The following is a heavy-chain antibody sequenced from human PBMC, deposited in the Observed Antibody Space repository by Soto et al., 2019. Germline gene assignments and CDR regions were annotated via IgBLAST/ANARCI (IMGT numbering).Heavy chain of an antibody. CDR1: GYTFTGYY. D-gene: IGHD3-10*01. V-gene: IGHV1-2*02. CDR3: ATEFDGSGSFAFDI. CDR2: INPNSGGT. Sequence: QVQLVQSGAEVKKPGASVKVSCKASGYTFTGYYMHWVRQAPGQGLEWMGWINPNSGGTNYAQKFQGRVTMTRDTSISTAYMELSSLRSEDTAVYYCATEFDGSGSFAFDIWGQGTMVTVSS. J-gene: IGHJ3*02.